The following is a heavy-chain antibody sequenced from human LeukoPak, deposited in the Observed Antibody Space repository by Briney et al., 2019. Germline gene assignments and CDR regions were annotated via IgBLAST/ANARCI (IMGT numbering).Heavy chain of an antibody. J-gene: IGHJ4*02. CDR2: IDPSDSET. V-gene: IGHV5-51*01. D-gene: IGHD5-18*01. CDR3: ARQTAMGRSGDY. CDR1: GYYFTSYW. Sequence: GESLKISCKGSGYYFTSYWIAWVRQMPGKGLEWMGIIDPSDSETRYTPSFQGQVTISVDKSLTTADLQWNSLKASDTAMYYCARQTAMGRSGDYWGQGTLVTVSS.